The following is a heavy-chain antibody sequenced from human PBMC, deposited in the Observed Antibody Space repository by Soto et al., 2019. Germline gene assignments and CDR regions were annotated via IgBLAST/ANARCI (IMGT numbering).Heavy chain of an antibody. V-gene: IGHV3-21*01. CDR3: ARSRPLRFLEWLLGWFDP. J-gene: IGHJ5*02. CDR2: ISSSSSYI. Sequence: GGSLRLSCAASGFTFSSYSMNWVRQAPGKGLEWVSSISSSSSYIYYADSVKGRFTISKDNAKNSLYLQMNSLRAEDTAVYYCARSRPLRFLEWLLGWFDPWGQGTLVTVSS. D-gene: IGHD3-3*01. CDR1: GFTFSSYS.